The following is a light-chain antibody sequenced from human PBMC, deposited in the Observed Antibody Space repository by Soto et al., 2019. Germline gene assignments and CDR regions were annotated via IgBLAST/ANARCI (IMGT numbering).Light chain of an antibody. Sequence: DIQMTQSPSSLSASVGDRVTITWSASQTISTYLNWYQQIPGKAPKSLIYAASNLQSGVPSRFSGSGSGTDFTLTISSLQPEDFATYYCQQSYSTPITFGQGTRLEIK. CDR3: QQSYSTPIT. V-gene: IGKV1-39*01. CDR2: AAS. CDR1: QTISTY. J-gene: IGKJ5*01.